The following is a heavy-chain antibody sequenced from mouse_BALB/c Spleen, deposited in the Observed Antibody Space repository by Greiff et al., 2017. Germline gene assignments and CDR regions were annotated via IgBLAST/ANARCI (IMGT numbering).Heavy chain of an antibody. CDR2: ISCYNGAT. Sequence: LVKTGASVKISCKASGYSFTGYYMHWVKQSHGKSLEWIGYISCYNGATSYNQKFKGKATFTVDTSSSTAYMQFNSLTSEDSAVYYCAVLGDGYYEWYFDVWGAGTTVTVSS. V-gene: IGHV1S34*01. J-gene: IGHJ1*01. CDR3: AVLGDGYYEWYFDV. CDR1: GYSFTGYY. D-gene: IGHD2-3*01.